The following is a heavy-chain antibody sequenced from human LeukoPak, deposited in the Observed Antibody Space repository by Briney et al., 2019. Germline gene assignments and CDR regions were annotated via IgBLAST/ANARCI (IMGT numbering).Heavy chain of an antibody. D-gene: IGHD3-10*01. CDR2: ISGSGGST. J-gene: IGHJ4*02. CDR1: GFTFSSYA. V-gene: IGHV3-23*01. Sequence: GGSLRLSCAASGFTFSSYAISWVRQAPGKGLEWVSAISGSGGSTYYADSVKGRFTISRDNSKNTLYLQMNSLRAEDTAVYYCAKVDGYYYGSGSYPFDYWGQGTLVTVSS. CDR3: AKVDGYYYGSGSYPFDY.